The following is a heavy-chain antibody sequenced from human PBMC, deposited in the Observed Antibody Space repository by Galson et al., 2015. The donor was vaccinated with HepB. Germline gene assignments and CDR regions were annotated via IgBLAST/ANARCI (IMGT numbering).Heavy chain of an antibody. CDR2: IDWDDDK. J-gene: IGHJ6*02. CDR1: GFSLSTSGMC. CDR3: ARIPLRHPYYYYGMDV. V-gene: IGHV2-70*01. Sequence: PALVKPTQTLTLTCTFSGFSLSTSGMCVSWIRQPPGKALEWLALIDWDDDKYYSTSLKTRLTISKDTSKNQVVLTMTNMDPVDTATYYCARIPLRHPYYYYGMDVWGQGTTVTVSS.